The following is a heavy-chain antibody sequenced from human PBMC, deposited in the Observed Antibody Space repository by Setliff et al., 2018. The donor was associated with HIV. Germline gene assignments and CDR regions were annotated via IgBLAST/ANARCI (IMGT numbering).Heavy chain of an antibody. CDR3: TTDSYSRTYSGLL. V-gene: IGHV3-15*07. CDR1: DFTFNNAW. CDR2: IKSEANGGTT. D-gene: IGHD1-26*01. Sequence: PGGSLRLSCAASDFTFNNAWMNWVRQPPGKGLEWVGRIKSEANGGTTDYAAPVEGRFTISRDDSINTLYLQMNSLKTEDTAMYYCTTDSYSRTYSGLLWGQGILVTVSS. J-gene: IGHJ4*02.